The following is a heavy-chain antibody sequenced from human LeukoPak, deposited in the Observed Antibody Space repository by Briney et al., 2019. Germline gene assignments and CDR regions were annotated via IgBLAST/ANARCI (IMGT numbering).Heavy chain of an antibody. Sequence: SETLSLTCTVSGGSISNYYWSWTRQPAGKGLEWIGRIYTSGSTNYNPSLKSRVTISVDTSKNQFSLKLSSVTAADTAVYYCARGPLWFGELLGFLDYWGQGTLVTVSS. V-gene: IGHV4-4*07. D-gene: IGHD3-10*01. CDR3: ARGPLWFGELLGFLDY. CDR2: IYTSGST. CDR1: GGSISNYY. J-gene: IGHJ4*02.